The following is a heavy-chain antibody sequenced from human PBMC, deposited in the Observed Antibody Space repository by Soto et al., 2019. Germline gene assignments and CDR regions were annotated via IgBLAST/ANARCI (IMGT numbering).Heavy chain of an antibody. D-gene: IGHD6-13*01. CDR3: AKDQGSSWYEIDY. Sequence: EAQLLESGGRLVQPGRSLRLSCAASGFTFSNYAVTWVRQAPGKGLEWVSTISGSGGSTYYADSVKGRFTISRDNSKNTLYLQMNSLRAEDTAVYYCAKDQGSSWYEIDYWGQGTLVTVSS. J-gene: IGHJ4*02. CDR2: ISGSGGST. CDR1: GFTFSNYA. V-gene: IGHV3-23*01.